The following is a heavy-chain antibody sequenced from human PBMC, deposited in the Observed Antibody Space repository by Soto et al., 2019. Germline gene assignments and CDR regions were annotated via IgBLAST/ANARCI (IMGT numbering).Heavy chain of an antibody. CDR2: ISSSSSYI. CDR3: ARDPPGVVRGDIDWFDP. CDR1: GFTFSSYS. V-gene: IGHV3-21*01. Sequence: PGGSLRLSCAASGFTFSSYSMNWVRQAPGKGLEWVSSISSSSSYIYYADSVKGRFTISRDNAKNSLYLQMNSLRAEDTAVYYCARDPPGVVRGDIDWFDPWGQGTLVTVSS. J-gene: IGHJ5*02. D-gene: IGHD3-10*01.